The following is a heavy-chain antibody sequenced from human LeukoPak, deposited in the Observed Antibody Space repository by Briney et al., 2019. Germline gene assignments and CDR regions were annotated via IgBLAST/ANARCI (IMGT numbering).Heavy chain of an antibody. CDR3: ANIASRSWYEHFQH. Sequence: GGSLRLSCAASGFTFSSSTMNWVRQAPGKGLEWVSAISGSGGSTYYADSVKGRFTISRDNSKNTLYLQMNSLRAEDTAVYYCANIASRSWYEHFQHWGQGTLVTVSS. CDR1: GFTFSSST. D-gene: IGHD6-13*01. V-gene: IGHV3-23*01. J-gene: IGHJ1*01. CDR2: ISGSGGST.